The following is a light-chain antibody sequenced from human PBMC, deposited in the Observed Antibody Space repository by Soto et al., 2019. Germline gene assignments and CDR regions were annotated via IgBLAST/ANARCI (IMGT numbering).Light chain of an antibody. CDR2: EAS. V-gene: IGKV1-27*01. CDR1: QDISDH. CDR3: QKYNKTPRT. J-gene: IGKJ1*01. Sequence: DFQMTQSPSSLSASVGDRVTITCRARQDISDHLAWYQHKPGKVPKLLIYEASTLLSGVPSRFSGGGSGTDFTLTISSLQPEDVATYYCQKYNKTPRTFGQGTNVELK.